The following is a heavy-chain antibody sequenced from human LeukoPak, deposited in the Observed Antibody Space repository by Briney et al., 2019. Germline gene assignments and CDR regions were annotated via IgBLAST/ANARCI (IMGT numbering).Heavy chain of an antibody. V-gene: IGHV3-33*01. CDR2: IWYDGSNK. Sequence: GRSLRLSCAASGFTFSSYGMHWVRQAPGKGLEWVAVIWYDGSNKYYADSVKGRFTISRDNSKNTLYLQMNSLRAEDMAVYYCARDGGSGDAFDIWGQGTMVTVSS. CDR1: GFTFSSYG. CDR3: ARDGGSGDAFDI. J-gene: IGHJ3*02. D-gene: IGHD1-26*01.